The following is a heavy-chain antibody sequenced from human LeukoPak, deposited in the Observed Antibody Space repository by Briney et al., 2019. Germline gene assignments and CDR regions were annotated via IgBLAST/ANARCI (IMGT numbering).Heavy chain of an antibody. CDR3: AKDLRGGYGHYVFDY. V-gene: IGHV3-23*01. CDR2: ISGSGGST. D-gene: IGHD5-18*01. CDR1: GFTSSDYA. J-gene: IGHJ4*02. Sequence: SGGSLRLSCAASGFTSSDYAMSWVRQAPGKGLEWVSGISGSGGSTFYADSVKGRFTISRDNSMNMFFLQMNSLRAEDTAVYYCAKDLRGGYGHYVFDYWGQGTLVTVSS.